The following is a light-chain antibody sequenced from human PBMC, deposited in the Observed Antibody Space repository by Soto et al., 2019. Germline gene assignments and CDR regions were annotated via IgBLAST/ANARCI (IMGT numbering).Light chain of an antibody. CDR1: QSITGY. CDR2: DTF. CDR3: QQRTKWHAT. V-gene: IGKV3D-11*02. Sequence: EVVLTQSPATLSLSPGERVTLSCRASQSITGYLAWSQHKPGQAPRLLIYDTFKRATGIPARFSGSGSGTDFILTISSLEPEDFATYVCQQRTKWHATFGRGTKVEMK. J-gene: IGKJ1*01.